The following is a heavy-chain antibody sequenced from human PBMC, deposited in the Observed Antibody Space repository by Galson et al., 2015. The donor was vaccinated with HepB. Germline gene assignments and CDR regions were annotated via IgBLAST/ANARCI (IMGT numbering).Heavy chain of an antibody. CDR3: ANLDSSGYSIDY. CDR1: GFTFSSYA. D-gene: IGHD3-22*01. CDR2: ISYDGSNK. Sequence: SLRLSCAASGFTFSSYAMHWVRQAPGKGLEWVAVISYDGSNKYYADSVKGRFTISRDNSKNTLYLQMNSLRAEDTAVYYCANLDSSGYSIDYWGQGTLVTVSS. J-gene: IGHJ4*02. V-gene: IGHV3-30*04.